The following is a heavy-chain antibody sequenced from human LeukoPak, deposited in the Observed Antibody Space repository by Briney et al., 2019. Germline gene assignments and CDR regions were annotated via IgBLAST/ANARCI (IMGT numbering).Heavy chain of an antibody. CDR2: INSDGSWT. Sequence: PGGSLRLSCAASGNYWMHWVRQAPGKGLVWVSHINSDGSWTSYADSVKGRFTISRDNSKNTLYLQTNSLRAEDTAVYYCAKSPGAAAGSYFDYWGQGTPVTVSS. CDR1: GNYW. V-gene: IGHV3-74*01. J-gene: IGHJ4*02. D-gene: IGHD6-13*01. CDR3: AKSPGAAAGSYFDY.